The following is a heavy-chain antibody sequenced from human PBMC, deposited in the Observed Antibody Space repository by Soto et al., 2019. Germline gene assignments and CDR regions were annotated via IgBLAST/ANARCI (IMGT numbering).Heavy chain of an antibody. CDR1: GYSFSTHY. Sequence: ASVKVSCKASGYSFSTHYIHWVRQAPGQGLEWMGWINPDNGGTNYAPEFKGRITMTRDTSTNTAYMELRRLRSDDTALYYCARPHVGFSGSYGVFDICGRLTVVAV. J-gene: IGHJ3*02. D-gene: IGHD3-16*01. V-gene: IGHV1-2*02. CDR2: INPDNGGT. CDR3: ARPHVGFSGSYGVFDI.